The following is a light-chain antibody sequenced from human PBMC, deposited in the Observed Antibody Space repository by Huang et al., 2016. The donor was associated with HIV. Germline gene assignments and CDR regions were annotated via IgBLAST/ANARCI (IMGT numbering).Light chain of an antibody. J-gene: IGKJ3*01. CDR3: MQVLQPPFA. Sequence: DIVMIQSPLSLSVTPGEAASISCRSSQGLQHYYGYNYLNWFLQKPGQSPHLMISLGSNRASGVPDRFSGSGSGADFTLKISRVEAEDVGVYYCMQVLQPPFAFGPGTKVDIK. CDR2: LGS. CDR1: QGLQHYYGYNY. V-gene: IGKV2-28*01.